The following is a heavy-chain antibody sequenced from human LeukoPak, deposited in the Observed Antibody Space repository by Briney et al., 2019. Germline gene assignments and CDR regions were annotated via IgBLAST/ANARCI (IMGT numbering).Heavy chain of an antibody. Sequence: GGSLRLSCAASGFTFSSHWMHWVRQAPGKGLVWVSRIKGDGSSTSYADSVKGRLTISRDNAKNTVYLQMNSLRGEDTAVYYCARGIPNSYGKDYWGQGTLVTVSS. D-gene: IGHD3-16*01. V-gene: IGHV3-74*01. CDR2: IKGDGSST. CDR3: ARGIPNSYGKDY. CDR1: GFTFSSHW. J-gene: IGHJ4*02.